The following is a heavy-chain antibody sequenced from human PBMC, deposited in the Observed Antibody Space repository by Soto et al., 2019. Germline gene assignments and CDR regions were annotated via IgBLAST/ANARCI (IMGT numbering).Heavy chain of an antibody. CDR2: ISPEGSEK. CDR1: GFIFNDYW. Sequence: EVQLVESGGGLVQPGGSLRLSCAVSGFIFNDYWMTWVRQAPGKGLEWVATISPEGSEKYYADSLKGRFTVSRDNTKKSLYLQTISLRAEDTALYYCVRARIDYWGRGTLISVSS. V-gene: IGHV3-7*03. J-gene: IGHJ4*02. CDR3: VRARIDY.